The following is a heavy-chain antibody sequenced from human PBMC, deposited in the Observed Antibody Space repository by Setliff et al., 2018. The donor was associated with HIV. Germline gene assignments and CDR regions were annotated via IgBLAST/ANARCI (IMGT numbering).Heavy chain of an antibody. CDR3: ARETPNSGWYRKEGYYFDY. CDR1: GFSFSNYA. D-gene: IGHD6-19*01. V-gene: IGHV3-30*03. CDR2: ISYDGNNK. J-gene: IGHJ4*02. Sequence: GGSLRLSCVVSGFSFSNYAMHWVHHIPEKGLQWVAVISYDGNNKYYADSVKGRFNISRDDSENTLHLQMDNLAIEDTALYYCARETPNSGWYRKEGYYFDYWGQGTLVTVSS.